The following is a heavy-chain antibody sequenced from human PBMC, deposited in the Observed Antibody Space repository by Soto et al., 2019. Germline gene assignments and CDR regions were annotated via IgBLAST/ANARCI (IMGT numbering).Heavy chain of an antibody. Sequence: EVQLVESGGGLVQPGGSLRLSCAASGFTFSSDWMTWVRQAPGKGLEWVANVNPDGSQRRYAASLRGRFTISRDNAKGSLYLQMNSLRAEDTAAYYCARDGSYGNDFDYWGQGTLVTVSS. CDR2: VNPDGSQR. V-gene: IGHV3-7*05. J-gene: IGHJ4*02. CDR3: ARDGSYGNDFDY. D-gene: IGHD3-10*01. CDR1: GFTFSSDW.